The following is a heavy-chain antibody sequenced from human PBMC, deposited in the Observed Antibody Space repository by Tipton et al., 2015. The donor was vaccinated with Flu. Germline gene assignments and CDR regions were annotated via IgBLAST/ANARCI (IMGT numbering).Heavy chain of an antibody. CDR2: INPNSGGT. Sequence: SCAASGFTFSSYGMHWVRQAPGQGLELMGRINPNSGGTNYAQKFQGRATMTRDTSISTAYMELSSLRSDDTAVYYCARGTQWDFWGQGTLVTVSS. V-gene: IGHV1-2*06. D-gene: IGHD1-1*01. J-gene: IGHJ4*02. CDR3: ARGTQWDF. CDR1: GFTFSSYG.